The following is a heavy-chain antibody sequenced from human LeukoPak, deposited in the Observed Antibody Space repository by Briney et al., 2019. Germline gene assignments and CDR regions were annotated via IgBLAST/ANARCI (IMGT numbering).Heavy chain of an antibody. CDR3: ARGSDSSSPFWGYYYYYMDV. V-gene: IGHV4-38-2*02. CDR1: GYSISSGYY. J-gene: IGHJ6*03. Sequence: SETLSLTCTVSGYSISSGYYWGWIRQPPGKGLEWIGSIYHSGSTYYNPSLKSRVTISVDTSKNQFSLKLSSVTAADTAVYYCARGSDSSSPFWGYYYYYMDVWGKGTTVTISS. D-gene: IGHD6-6*01. CDR2: IYHSGST.